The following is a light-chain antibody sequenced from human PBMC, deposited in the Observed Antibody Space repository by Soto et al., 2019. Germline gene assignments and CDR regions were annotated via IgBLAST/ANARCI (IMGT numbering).Light chain of an antibody. CDR2: DVN. J-gene: IGLJ2*01. CDR3: CSFAGSYTL. Sequence: SVLTQPRSVSGSPGQSVTISCTGTSSDVGGYNFVSWYQQYPGKVPKLIIYDVNQRPSGVPDRFSASKSDNTASLTTSGLQAEDEADYYCCSFAGSYTLFGGGTKLTVL. V-gene: IGLV2-11*01. CDR1: SSDVGGYNF.